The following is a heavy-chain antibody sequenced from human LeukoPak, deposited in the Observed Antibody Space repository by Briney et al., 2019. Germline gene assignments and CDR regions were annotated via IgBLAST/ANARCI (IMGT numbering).Heavy chain of an antibody. V-gene: IGHV3-49*04. CDR3: TRAMPDDFWSGYASFYFDY. D-gene: IGHD3-3*01. CDR2: IRSKAYGGTT. J-gene: IGHJ4*02. Sequence: PGRSLRLSCTASGFTFRDYAMSWVRQAPGKGLEWVGFIRSKAYGGTTEYAASVKGRFTISRDDSKSIAYLQMNSLKTEDTAVYYCTRAMPDDFWSGYASFYFDYWGQGTLVTVSS. CDR1: GFTFRDYA.